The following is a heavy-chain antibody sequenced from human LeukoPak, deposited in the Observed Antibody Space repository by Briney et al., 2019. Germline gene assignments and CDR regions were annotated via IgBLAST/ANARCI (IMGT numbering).Heavy chain of an antibody. J-gene: IGHJ4*02. D-gene: IGHD3-3*01. CDR3: ASQFTISSTLDY. CDR2: IYYSGST. Sequence: PSETLSLTCTVSGGSISSSSYYWGWIRQPPGKGLEWIGSIYYSGSTYYNPSLKSRVTISVDTSKNQFSLKLSSVTAADTAVYYCASQFTISSTLDYWGQGTLVTVSS. V-gene: IGHV4-39*07. CDR1: GGSISSSSYY.